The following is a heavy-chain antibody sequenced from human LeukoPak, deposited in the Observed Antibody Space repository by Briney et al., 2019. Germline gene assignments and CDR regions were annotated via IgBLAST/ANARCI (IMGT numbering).Heavy chain of an antibody. V-gene: IGHV3-11*01. CDR1: GFSFSDYY. CDR2: ITSSGNTI. D-gene: IGHD3-22*01. CDR3: ARGAYSDSSGYYC. Sequence: GGSLRLSCATSGFSFSDYYLSWIRQAPGKGLEWVSYITSSGNTIYADSVKGRFTISSDNAKKSLYLQMNSLRDEDTAVYYCARGAYSDSSGYYCWGQGTLVTVSS. J-gene: IGHJ4*02.